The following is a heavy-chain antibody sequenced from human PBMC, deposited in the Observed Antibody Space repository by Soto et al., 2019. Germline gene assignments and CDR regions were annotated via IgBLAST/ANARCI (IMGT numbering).Heavy chain of an antibody. CDR3: ARVVDRQLWRAFFGAFDI. V-gene: IGHV4-4*02. CDR1: GGSISSSNW. Sequence: QVQLQESGPGLVKPSGTLSLTCAVSGGSISSSNWWSWVRQPPGKGLEWIGEIYHSGSTNYNPSLKSRVTISVDKSKNQCSLNLSSVTAADTAVYYCARVVDRQLWRAFFGAFDIWGQWTMVTVSS. J-gene: IGHJ3*02. D-gene: IGHD5-18*01. CDR2: IYHSGST.